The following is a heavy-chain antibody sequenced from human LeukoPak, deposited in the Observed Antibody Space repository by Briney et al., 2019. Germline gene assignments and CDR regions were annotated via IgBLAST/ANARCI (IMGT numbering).Heavy chain of an antibody. V-gene: IGHV1-69*05. Sequence: SVKVSCKASGGTFSSYAISWVRQAPGQGLEWMGGIIPIFGTANYAQKFQGRVTITTDESTSTAYMELSSLRSEDTAVYYCARGLTVGYSYGGRVGGYWGQGTLVTVSS. J-gene: IGHJ4*02. D-gene: IGHD5-18*01. CDR3: ARGLTVGYSYGGRVGGY. CDR2: IIPIFGTA. CDR1: GGTFSSYA.